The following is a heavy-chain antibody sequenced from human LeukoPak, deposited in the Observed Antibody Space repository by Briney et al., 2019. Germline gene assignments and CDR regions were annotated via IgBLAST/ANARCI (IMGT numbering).Heavy chain of an antibody. CDR3: ARGGVLRYFDWADYFDY. CDR1: GFTFSSYE. D-gene: IGHD3-9*01. Sequence: GGSLRLSCAASGFTFSSYEMNWVRQAPGKGLEWVSYISSSGSTIYYADSVKGRFTISRDNAKNSLYLQMNSLRAEDTAVYYCARGGVLRYFDWADYFDYWGQGTLVTVSS. CDR2: ISSSGSTI. V-gene: IGHV3-48*03. J-gene: IGHJ4*02.